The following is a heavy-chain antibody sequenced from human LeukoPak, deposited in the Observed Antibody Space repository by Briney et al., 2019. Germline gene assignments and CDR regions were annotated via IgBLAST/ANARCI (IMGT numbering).Heavy chain of an antibody. V-gene: IGHV3-7*03. Sequence: AGGSLRLSCAASGFTFSNYWVSWVRRAPGKGLEWVANIKEDGSEKYYVDSVKGRFIISRDNVENSLYLQMNSLRAEDTAVYYCARLGRGYGYFKYWGQGTLVAVSP. CDR3: ARLGRGYGYFKY. J-gene: IGHJ4*02. CDR1: GFTFSNYW. D-gene: IGHD3-9*01. CDR2: IKEDGSEK.